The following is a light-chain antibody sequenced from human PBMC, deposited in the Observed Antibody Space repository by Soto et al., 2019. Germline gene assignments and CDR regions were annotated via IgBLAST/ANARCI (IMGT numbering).Light chain of an antibody. J-gene: IGKJ2*01. V-gene: IGKV1-39*01. CDR1: QSVDYY. CDR3: QQSYRSPYT. Sequence: DIQMTQSPSSLSASVGDSVTITCRASQSVDYYLNWFQQKPGKAPSLLLHGASISHSGVPSRFSGSGAGTDFTLTISSLQPEDFATYYCQQSYRSPYTFGQGTILEIK. CDR2: GAS.